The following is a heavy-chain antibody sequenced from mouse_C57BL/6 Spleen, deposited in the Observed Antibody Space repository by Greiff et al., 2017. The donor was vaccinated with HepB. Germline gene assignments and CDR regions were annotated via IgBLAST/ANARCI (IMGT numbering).Heavy chain of an antibody. Sequence: VQLQQSGAELVKPGASVKLSCTASGFNIKDYYMHWVKQRTEQGLEWIGRIDPEDGETKYAPKFQGKATITAYTSSNTAYLQLSSLTSEDTAVYYCARSLYYYGSSYDAMDYWGQGTSVTVSS. CDR3: ARSLYYYGSSYDAMDY. CDR2: IDPEDGET. CDR1: GFNIKDYY. V-gene: IGHV14-2*01. D-gene: IGHD1-1*01. J-gene: IGHJ4*01.